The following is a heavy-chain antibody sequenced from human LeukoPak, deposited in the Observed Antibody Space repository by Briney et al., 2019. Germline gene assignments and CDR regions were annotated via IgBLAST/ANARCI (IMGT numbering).Heavy chain of an antibody. CDR2: ISGSGDST. Sequence: PGGSLRLSCAASGFTFSSYAMSWVRQAPGKGLEWVSTISGSGDSTYYSDSVKGRFTISRDNSENTLYLQLNSLRAEDTAVYYCAKGGWGTVLDYWGQGTLVTVSP. J-gene: IGHJ4*02. D-gene: IGHD3-16*01. CDR1: GFTFSSYA. V-gene: IGHV3-23*01. CDR3: AKGGWGTVLDY.